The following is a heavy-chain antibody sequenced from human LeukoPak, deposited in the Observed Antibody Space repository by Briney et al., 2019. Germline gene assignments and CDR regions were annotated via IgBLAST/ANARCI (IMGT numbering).Heavy chain of an antibody. CDR3: ARGHYHDY. V-gene: IGHV4-59*08. D-gene: IGHD2-2*01. Sequence: SETLSLTCTVSGGSISSYYWVWIRQPPGKGLEWIGNIYYSGTTYYNPSLKSRVTISVDTSKNQISLRLSSVTAADTAVYYCARGHYHDYWGQGTPVIVSS. CDR2: IYYSGTT. J-gene: IGHJ4*02. CDR1: GGSISSYY.